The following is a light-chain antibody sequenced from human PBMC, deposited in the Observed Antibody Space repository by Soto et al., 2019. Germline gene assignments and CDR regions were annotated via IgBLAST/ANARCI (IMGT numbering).Light chain of an antibody. Sequence: DIVMTQSPDSMAVSLGERATINCKSSQSVLYSSNNKNYLAWYQQRPGQPTKLLIYWASTRESGVPDRFSGSGYGTDLTLPLSSLQAEAVAVYDCHPYDSTPPTFGQGTKLEIK. CDR1: QSVLYSSNNKNY. V-gene: IGKV4-1*01. CDR2: WAS. J-gene: IGKJ2*01. CDR3: HPYDSTPPT.